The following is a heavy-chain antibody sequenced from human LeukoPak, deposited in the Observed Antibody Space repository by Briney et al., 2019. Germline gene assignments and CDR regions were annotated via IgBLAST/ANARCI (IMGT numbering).Heavy chain of an antibody. CDR1: GFTFSSYA. V-gene: IGHV3-23*01. Sequence: GGSLRLSCAASGFTFSSYAMSWVRQAPGKGLEWVSAISGSGGSTYYADSVKGRFTISRDNSKNTLYLQTNSLRAEDTAVYYCAKDGTPLVAISTGDYRGQGTLVTVSS. J-gene: IGHJ4*02. D-gene: IGHD3-22*01. CDR3: AKDGTPLVAISTGDY. CDR2: ISGSGGST.